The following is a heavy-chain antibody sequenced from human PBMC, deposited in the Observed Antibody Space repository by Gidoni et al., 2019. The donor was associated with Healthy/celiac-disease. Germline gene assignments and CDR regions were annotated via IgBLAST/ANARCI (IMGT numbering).Heavy chain of an antibody. CDR1: GGSISSSSYY. V-gene: IGHV4-39*01. CDR2: IYYSGST. CDR3: ARLLLYSYVDY. Sequence: QLQLQESGPGLVKPSEPLSLTCTVSGGSISSSSYYWGWIRQPPGKGLEWIGSIYYSGSTYYNPSLKSRVTISVDTSKNQFSLKLSSVTAADTAVYYCARLLLYSYVDYWGQGTLVTVSS. J-gene: IGHJ4*02. D-gene: IGHD5-18*01.